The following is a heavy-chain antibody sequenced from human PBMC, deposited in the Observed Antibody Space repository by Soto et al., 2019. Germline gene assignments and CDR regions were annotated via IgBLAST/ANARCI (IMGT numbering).Heavy chain of an antibody. CDR1: GFTFSSYA. V-gene: IGHV3-30-3*01. J-gene: IGHJ4*02. CDR3: ARDGGLDPPSQYFDY. D-gene: IGHD3-16*01. CDR2: ISYDGSNK. Sequence: LRLSCAASGFTFSSYAMHWVRQAPGKGLEWVAVISYDGSNKYYADSVKGRFTISRDNSKNTLYLQMNSLRAEDTAVYYCARDGGLDPPSQYFDYWGQGTLVTVSS.